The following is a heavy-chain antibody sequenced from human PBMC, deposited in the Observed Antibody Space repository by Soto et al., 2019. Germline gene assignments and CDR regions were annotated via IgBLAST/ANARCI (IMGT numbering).Heavy chain of an antibody. Sequence: LSLTCAVSGGSISSYYWSWIRQPPGKGLEWIGYIYYSGSTNYNPSLKSRVTISVDTSKNQFSLKLSSVTAADTAVYYCARVRRLTTNYYYYGMDVWGQGTTVTVSS. D-gene: IGHD4-17*01. CDR1: GGSISSYY. J-gene: IGHJ6*02. CDR2: IYYSGST. CDR3: ARVRRLTTNYYYYGMDV. V-gene: IGHV4-59*01.